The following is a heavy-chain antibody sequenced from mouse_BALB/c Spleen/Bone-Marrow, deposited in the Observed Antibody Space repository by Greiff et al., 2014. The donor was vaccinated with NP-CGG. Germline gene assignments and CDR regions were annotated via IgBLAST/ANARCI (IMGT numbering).Heavy chain of an antibody. V-gene: IGHV1S81*02. J-gene: IGHJ1*01. Sequence: QVQLQQSGAELVEPGASVKLSCKASGYTFTRYWMHWVKQRPGQGLEWIGEINPSNGRTNYNEKFKSKATLTVDKSSNTAYMQLSSLTSEDSAVYYCARWLLQYFDVWGAGTTVTVSS. D-gene: IGHD2-3*01. CDR3: ARWLLQYFDV. CDR2: INPSNGRT. CDR1: GYTFTRYW.